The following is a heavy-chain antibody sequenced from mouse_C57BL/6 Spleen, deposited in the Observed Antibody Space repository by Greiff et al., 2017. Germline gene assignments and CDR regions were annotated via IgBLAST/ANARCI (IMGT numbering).Heavy chain of an antibody. CDR2: IYPSDSET. V-gene: IGHV1-61*01. J-gene: IGHJ3*01. D-gene: IGHD3-2*02. Sequence: VQLQQSGAELVRPGSSVKLSCKASGYTFTSYWMDWVKQRPGQGLEWIGNIYPSDSETHYNQKFKDKATLTVDKSSSTAYMQLSSLTSEDSAVYYCARRDSSGYVAWFAYWGQGTLVTVSA. CDR1: GYTFTSYW. CDR3: ARRDSSGYVAWFAY.